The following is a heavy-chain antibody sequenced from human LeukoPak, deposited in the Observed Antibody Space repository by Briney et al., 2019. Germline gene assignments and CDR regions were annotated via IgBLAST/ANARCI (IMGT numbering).Heavy chain of an antibody. D-gene: IGHD2-15*01. V-gene: IGHV3-48*03. Sequence: GGSLRLSCAASGFTFSNYEMNRVRQAPGKGLEWVSYISSTGNTINYADSVKGRFTISRDNAKNSLYLQMNSLRAEDTAIYYCARRLRASSAAWGQGTLVTVSS. CDR2: ISSTGNTI. CDR3: ARRLRASSAA. J-gene: IGHJ5*02. CDR1: GFTFSNYE.